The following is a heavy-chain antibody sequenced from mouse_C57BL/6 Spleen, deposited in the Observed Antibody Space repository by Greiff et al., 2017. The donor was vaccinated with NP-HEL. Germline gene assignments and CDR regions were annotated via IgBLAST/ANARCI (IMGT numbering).Heavy chain of an antibody. CDR2: ISSGSSLI. J-gene: IGHJ1*03. Sequence: EVQLVESGGGLVKPGGSLKLSCAASGFTFSDYGMHWVRQGPEKGLEWVAYISSGSSLIYYADTVKGRFTISRDNSKNTVFMQMTSLRSEDTAVYYCERRDDCDWYFDVWGTGTTVTVSS. D-gene: IGHD2-4*01. V-gene: IGHV5-17*01. CDR3: ERRDDCDWYFDV. CDR1: GFTFSDYG.